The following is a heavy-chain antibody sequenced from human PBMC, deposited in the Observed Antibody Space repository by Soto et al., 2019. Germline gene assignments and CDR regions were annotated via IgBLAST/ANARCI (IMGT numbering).Heavy chain of an antibody. CDR2: ISSSSSYI. CDR1: GFTFSSYS. CDR3: ARDYDFWSGYSLYYGMDV. V-gene: IGHV3-21*01. Sequence: GGSLRLSCAASGFTFSSYSMNWVRQAPGKGLEWVSSISSSSSYIYYADSVKGRFTISRDNAKNSLYLQMNSLRAEDTAVYYCARDYDFWSGYSLYYGMDVWGQGTTVTVSS. J-gene: IGHJ6*02. D-gene: IGHD3-3*01.